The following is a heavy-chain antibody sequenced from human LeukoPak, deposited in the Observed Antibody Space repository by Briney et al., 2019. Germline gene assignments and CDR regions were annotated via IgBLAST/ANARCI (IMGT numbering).Heavy chain of an antibody. J-gene: IGHJ4*02. Sequence: GGSLRLSCAASRFTLNYMTWVRQAPGDGLEWGSVFFNGGTTYYADSVKGRFTISRDNSENTLYLQMNSLGGEDTAVYYCAGGPSEAFRSLDSWGEGTLVTVSS. CDR3: AGGPSEAFRSLDS. CDR1: RFTLNY. D-gene: IGHD3-16*01. CDR2: FFNGGTT. V-gene: IGHV3-66*01.